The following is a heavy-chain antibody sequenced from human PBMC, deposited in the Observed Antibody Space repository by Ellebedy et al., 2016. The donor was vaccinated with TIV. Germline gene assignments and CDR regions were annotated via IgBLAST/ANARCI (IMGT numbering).Heavy chain of an antibody. Sequence: ASVKVSCKASGYTFTSHPMHCVCQAPGQRLERIGWINAGHGNTKYSQKFQGRVTITRDTAASTAYMELSSLRTEDTAVYYCARALLLVVAATENWLDPWGQGTLVTVSS. D-gene: IGHD2-15*01. V-gene: IGHV1-3*01. J-gene: IGHJ5*02. CDR2: INAGHGNT. CDR3: ARALLLVVAATENWLDP. CDR1: GYTFTSHP.